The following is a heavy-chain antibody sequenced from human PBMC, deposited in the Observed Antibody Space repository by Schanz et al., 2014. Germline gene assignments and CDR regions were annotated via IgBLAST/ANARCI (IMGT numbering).Heavy chain of an antibody. CDR2: ISYGTSYI. J-gene: IGHJ4*02. V-gene: IGHV3-21*04. CDR3: AKDRSWDYDSSGYFDY. CDR1: GFNFSSYS. D-gene: IGHD3-22*01. Sequence: EVKMVESGGGLVKPGGSLRLSCAASGFNFSSYSLNWVRQAPGKGLEWVSSISYGTSYIYYAESVKGRFTISRDNAKNSLYLQMNGLRAEDTAVYYCAKDRSWDYDSSGYFDYWGQGTLVTVSS.